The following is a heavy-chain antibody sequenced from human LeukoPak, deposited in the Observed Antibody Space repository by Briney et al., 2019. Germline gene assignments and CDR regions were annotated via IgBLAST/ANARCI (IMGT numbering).Heavy chain of an antibody. D-gene: IGHD3-9*01. CDR3: ARSLVRYFDWLGNAADY. CDR1: GFTFSSYS. V-gene: IGHV3-21*01. CDR2: ISSSSSYI. Sequence: GRSLRLSCAASGFTFSSYSMNWVRQAPGKGLEWVSSISSSSSYIYYADSVKGRFTISRDNAKNSLYLQMNSLRAEDTAVYYCARSLVRYFDWLGNAADYWGQGTLVTVSS. J-gene: IGHJ4*02.